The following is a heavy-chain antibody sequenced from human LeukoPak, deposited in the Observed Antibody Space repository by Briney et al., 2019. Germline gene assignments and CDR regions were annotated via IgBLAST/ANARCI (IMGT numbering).Heavy chain of an antibody. Sequence: PGGSLRLSCAASGFTFSSYSMNWVRRAPGKGLEWVSSITASSTAIYSADSVKGRFTISRDNAKNFLYLQMNSLRAEDTAVYYCARTYYDILTGYNPYFDYWGQGILVTVSS. CDR2: ITASSTAI. J-gene: IGHJ4*02. CDR3: ARTYYDILTGYNPYFDY. CDR1: GFTFSSYS. V-gene: IGHV3-21*01. D-gene: IGHD3-9*01.